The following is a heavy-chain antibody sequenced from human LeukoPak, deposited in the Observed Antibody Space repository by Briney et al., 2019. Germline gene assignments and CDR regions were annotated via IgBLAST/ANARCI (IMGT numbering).Heavy chain of an antibody. Sequence: GGSLRLSCAASGFTFSSYSMNWVRQAPGKGLEWVSSISSSSSYIYYADSVKGRFTISRDNAKNSLYLRMNSLRAEDTAVYYCARDLDSSSWYGGGDYWGQGTLVTVSS. V-gene: IGHV3-21*01. D-gene: IGHD6-13*01. CDR2: ISSSSSYI. J-gene: IGHJ4*02. CDR3: ARDLDSSSWYGGGDY. CDR1: GFTFSSYS.